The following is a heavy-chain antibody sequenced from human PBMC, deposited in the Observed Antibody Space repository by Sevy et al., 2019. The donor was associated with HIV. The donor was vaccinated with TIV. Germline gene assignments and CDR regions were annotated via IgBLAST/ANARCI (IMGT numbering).Heavy chain of an antibody. CDR3: ARGKSGYGYALNY. D-gene: IGHD5-18*01. V-gene: IGHV3-66*01. J-gene: IGHJ4*02. CDR1: GFTVNINY. CDR2: INSDDTT. Sequence: GGSLRLSCAASGFTVNINYMTWVRQAPGKGLEGVSVINSDDTTYHADSVKDRFTISRDNFKNTLYLHMSSLRAEDTAVYYCARGKSGYGYALNYWGQGTLVTVSS.